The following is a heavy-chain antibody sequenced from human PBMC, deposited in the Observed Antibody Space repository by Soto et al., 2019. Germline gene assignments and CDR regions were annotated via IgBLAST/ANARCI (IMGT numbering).Heavy chain of an antibody. V-gene: IGHV1-3*01. J-gene: IGHJ3*02. CDR2: INAGNGNT. D-gene: IGHD2-2*02. Sequence: ASVKVSCKASGYTFTSYAMHWVRQAPGQRLEWMGWINAGNGNTKYSQKFQGRVTITRDTSASTAYMELSSLRSEDTAVYYCASDLPPGIVVVPAAIPAAFDIWSDGTMVTLS. CDR1: GYTFTSYA. CDR3: ASDLPPGIVVVPAAIPAAFDI.